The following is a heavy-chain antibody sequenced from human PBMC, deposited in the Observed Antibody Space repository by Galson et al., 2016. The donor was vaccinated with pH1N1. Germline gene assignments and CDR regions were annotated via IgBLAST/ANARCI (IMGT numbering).Heavy chain of an antibody. V-gene: IGHV3-30*03. Sequence: SLRLSCAASGFTFSLHAMHWVRQAPGKGLEWVALISNDGSGNERYYTDSVQGRFTISRDSSRNTVSLQMNNLRAEDTAVYYCVRGRQWLTDSWGQGTLVTVSS. CDR2: ISNDGSGNER. D-gene: IGHD6-19*01. CDR1: GFTFSLHA. CDR3: VRGRQWLTDS. J-gene: IGHJ4*02.